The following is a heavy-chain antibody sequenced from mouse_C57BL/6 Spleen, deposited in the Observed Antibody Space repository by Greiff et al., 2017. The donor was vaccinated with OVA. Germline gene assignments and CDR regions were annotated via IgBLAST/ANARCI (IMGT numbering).Heavy chain of an antibody. Sequence: DVMLVESGGGLVQPGGSLSLSCAASGFTFTDYYMSWVRQPPGTALEWLGFIRNKANGYTTEYSASVKGRFTISRDNSQSILYLQMNALRAEDSATYYCARYLFYYGSSPYYAMDYWGQGTSVTVSS. CDR1: GFTFTDYY. V-gene: IGHV7-3*01. J-gene: IGHJ4*01. CDR3: ARYLFYYGSSPYYAMDY. D-gene: IGHD1-1*01. CDR2: IRNKANGYTT.